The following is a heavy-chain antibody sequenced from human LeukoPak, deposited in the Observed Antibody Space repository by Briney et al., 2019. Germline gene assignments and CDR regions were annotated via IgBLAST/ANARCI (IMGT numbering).Heavy chain of an antibody. Sequence: GGSLRLSCAASGFTFSSYAMSWVRQAPGKGLEWVSAISGSGGSTYYADSVKGRFTISRDNSKNTLYLQMNSLRAEDTAVYYCAKDLEQQLGGNWFDPWGQGTLVTVSS. V-gene: IGHV3-23*01. CDR2: ISGSGGST. J-gene: IGHJ5*02. CDR1: GFTFSSYA. D-gene: IGHD6-13*01. CDR3: AKDLEQQLGGNWFDP.